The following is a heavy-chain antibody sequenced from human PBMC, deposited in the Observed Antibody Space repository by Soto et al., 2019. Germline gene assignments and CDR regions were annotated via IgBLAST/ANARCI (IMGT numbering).Heavy chain of an antibody. Sequence: EVQLVESGGGLVQPGRSLRLSCAASGFTFADDAMHWVRQPPGKGLEWVSSISWNSGNLGYADSVKGRFTISRDNAKNSRYLQMNSLRGEDTALYYCAKGASTTVFAFNDYWGQGTLVTVSS. J-gene: IGHJ4*02. CDR2: ISWNSGNL. CDR1: GFTFADDA. CDR3: AKGASTTVFAFNDY. V-gene: IGHV3-9*01. D-gene: IGHD4-17*01.